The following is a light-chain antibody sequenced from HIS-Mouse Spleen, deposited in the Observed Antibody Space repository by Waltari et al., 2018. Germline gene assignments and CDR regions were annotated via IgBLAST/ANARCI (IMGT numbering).Light chain of an antibody. J-gene: IGLJ2*01. V-gene: IGLV2-11*01. CDR3: CSYAGSYTLV. CDR1: SRAVGGYNY. Sequence: QSALTQPRSVSGSPGQSVTISCTGTSRAVGGYNYVPWYQQHPGKAPKPMIYDVSKRPSGVPDRFSGSKSGNTASLTISGLQAEDEADYYCCSYAGSYTLVFGGGTKLTVL. CDR2: DVS.